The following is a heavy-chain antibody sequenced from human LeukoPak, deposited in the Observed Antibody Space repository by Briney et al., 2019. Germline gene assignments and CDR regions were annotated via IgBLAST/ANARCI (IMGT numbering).Heavy chain of an antibody. V-gene: IGHV4-59*12. CDR3: ARLGSSGWFVFDY. Sequence: PSETLSLTCTVSGDSISGYCWSWIRQPPGKGLEWIGHIYYSGSTNYNPSLKSRVTISVDTSKNQFSLKVRSVTAADTAVYYCARLGSSGWFVFDYWGQGTLVTVSS. D-gene: IGHD6-19*01. CDR2: IYYSGST. J-gene: IGHJ4*02. CDR1: GDSISGYC.